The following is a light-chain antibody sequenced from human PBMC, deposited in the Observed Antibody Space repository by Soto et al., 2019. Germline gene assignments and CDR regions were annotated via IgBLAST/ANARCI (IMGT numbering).Light chain of an antibody. J-gene: IGLJ3*02. CDR3: GTWDTSLSVV. V-gene: IGLV1-51*02. CDR1: SSNIGSNY. CDR2: ENN. Sequence: QSVLTQPPSVSAAPGQRVTISCSGSSSNIGSNYVSWYQQLPGTAPKLLIYENNKRPSGIPDRFSGSTSGTSATLGITGLETGDEADYYCGTWDTSLSVVFGGGPKVTVL.